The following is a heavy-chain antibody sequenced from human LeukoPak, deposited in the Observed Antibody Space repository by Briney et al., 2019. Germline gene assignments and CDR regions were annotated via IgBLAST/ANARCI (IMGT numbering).Heavy chain of an antibody. CDR1: GFTLSSYS. J-gene: IGHJ4*02. D-gene: IGHD2-2*01. CDR2: ISGSGGST. V-gene: IGHV3-21*04. CDR3: ARDRDIVVEKGVDY. Sequence: GGSLRLSCAASGFTLSSYSMNWVRQAPGKGLEWVSAISGSGGSTYYADSVKGRFTISRDNAKNSLYLQMNSLTAEDTALYYCARDRDIVVEKGVDYWGQGTLVTVSS.